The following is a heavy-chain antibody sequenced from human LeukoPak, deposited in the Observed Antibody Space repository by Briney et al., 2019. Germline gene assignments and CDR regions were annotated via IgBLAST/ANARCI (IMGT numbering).Heavy chain of an antibody. CDR2: IIPILGIA. Sequence: ASVKVSCKASGGTFSSYAISWVRQALGQGLEWMGRIIPILGIANYAQKFQGRVTITADKSTSTAYMELSSLRSEDTAVYYCAREDTLGSGDFDYWGQGTLVTVSS. CDR3: AREDTLGSGDFDY. CDR1: GGTFSSYA. V-gene: IGHV1-69*04. J-gene: IGHJ4*02.